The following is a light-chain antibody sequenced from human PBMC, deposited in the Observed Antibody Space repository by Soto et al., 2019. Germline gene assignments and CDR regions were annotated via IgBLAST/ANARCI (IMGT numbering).Light chain of an antibody. Sequence: DIQMTQSPSSLSASVGDRVTITCRASQSISSYLNWYQQKPGKAPKLLIYAASSLQSGVPSRFSGSGSGTDFTLTISSLQPEEFATYYCQQSYSTPPITFGQGTRLESK. CDR1: QSISSY. CDR3: QQSYSTPPIT. CDR2: AAS. V-gene: IGKV1-39*01. J-gene: IGKJ5*01.